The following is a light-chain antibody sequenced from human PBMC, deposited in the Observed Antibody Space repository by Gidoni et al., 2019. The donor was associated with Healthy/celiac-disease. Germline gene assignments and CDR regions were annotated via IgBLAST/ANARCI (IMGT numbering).Light chain of an antibody. J-gene: IGKJ4*01. CDR1: QSVSSSY. CDR3: QQYGSSHT. V-gene: IGKV3-20*01. Sequence: EIVLTQSPGTLSLSPGERAPRSSRASQSVSSSYLAWYQQKPGQAPRLLIYGASSRATGIPDGFSGSGSGTDFTLTISRLEPEDFAVYYCQQYGSSHTFGGGTRVEIK. CDR2: GAS.